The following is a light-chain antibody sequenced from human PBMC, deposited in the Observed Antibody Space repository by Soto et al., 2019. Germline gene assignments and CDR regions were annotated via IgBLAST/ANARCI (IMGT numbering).Light chain of an antibody. CDR1: QSVASSF. CDR2: GAS. J-gene: IGKJ3*01. CDR3: QQFATSPFT. V-gene: IGKV3-20*01. Sequence: EIVLTQSPGTLSLSPGERATLSCRASQSVASSFLAWYQQKPGQAPRLLIYGASSRATGIPDRFSGSGSGTDFTLTITRLEPEDFAVYYWQQFATSPFTFGPGNTVDVK.